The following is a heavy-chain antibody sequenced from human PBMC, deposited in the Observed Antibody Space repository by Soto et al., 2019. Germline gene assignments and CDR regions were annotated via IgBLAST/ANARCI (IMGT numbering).Heavy chain of an antibody. CDR1: GFTFSDYY. Sequence: QVQLVESGGGLVKPGGSLRLSCAASGFTFSDYYMSWIRQAPGKGLEWVSYISSSGSSIYYADSVRGRFTISRENTKSSRYLQKNRRRADDTAVYYCARYCSGNNRYGLHYYFYGMDVWGQGTTVTVSS. J-gene: IGHJ6*02. D-gene: IGHD2-15*01. V-gene: IGHV3-11*01. CDR2: ISSSGSSI. CDR3: ARYCSGNNRYGLHYYFYGMDV.